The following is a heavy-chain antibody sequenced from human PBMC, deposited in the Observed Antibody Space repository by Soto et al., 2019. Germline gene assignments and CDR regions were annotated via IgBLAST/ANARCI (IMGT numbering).Heavy chain of an antibody. J-gene: IGHJ5*02. CDR2: IYYSGST. Sequence: QVQLQESGPGLVKPSQTLSLTCTVSGGSISSGDYYWSWIRQPPGKGLEWIGYIYYSGSTYYNPSLKSRVTISVDTSQTQFSLKLSSVPAAVTAGYYCARAELSLWGQSHVWFDPWGQGTLVTVSS. V-gene: IGHV4-30-4*01. CDR3: ARAELSLWGQSHVWFDP. CDR1: GGSISSGDYY. D-gene: IGHD3-16*02.